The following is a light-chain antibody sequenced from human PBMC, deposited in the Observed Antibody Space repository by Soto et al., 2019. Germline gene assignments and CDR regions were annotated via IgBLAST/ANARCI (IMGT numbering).Light chain of an antibody. CDR1: SSDVGGYNY. Sequence: QSVLTQPPSASGSPGQSVTISCTGTSSDVGGYNYVYWYQQHPGKAPKLMIYEVSKRPSGVPDRFSGSKSGNTASLTVSGLQAEDEADYYCRSYAGSNNSVFGGGTKVTVL. CDR2: EVS. CDR3: RSYAGSNNSV. J-gene: IGLJ2*01. V-gene: IGLV2-8*01.